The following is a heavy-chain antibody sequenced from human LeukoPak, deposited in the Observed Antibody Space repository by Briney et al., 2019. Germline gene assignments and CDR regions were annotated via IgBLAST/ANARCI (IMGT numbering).Heavy chain of an antibody. CDR1: GFDFSGFS. D-gene: IGHD3-22*01. Sequence: PGGSLRLSCVVSGFDFSGFSMGWVRQAPGKGLEWVAIMEEYGSYIFYVDSVKGRFTISRDNAKNSMYLQMSSLRAEDTAVYYCARDHHRRLYDSQARDTFDIWGKGKMVTVSS. J-gene: IGHJ3*02. CDR3: ARDHHRRLYDSQARDTFDI. CDR2: MEEYGSYI. V-gene: IGHV3-7*01.